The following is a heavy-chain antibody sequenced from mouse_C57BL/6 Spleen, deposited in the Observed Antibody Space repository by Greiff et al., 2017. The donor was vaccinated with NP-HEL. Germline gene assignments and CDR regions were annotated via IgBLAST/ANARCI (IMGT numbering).Heavy chain of an antibody. CDR3: ARGPTVVHYYAMDY. CDR1: GFTFSDYG. D-gene: IGHD1-1*01. V-gene: IGHV5-17*01. CDR2: ISSGSSTI. J-gene: IGHJ4*01. Sequence: EVMLVESGGGLVKPGGSLKLSCAASGFTFSDYGMPWVRQAPEKGLEWVAYISSGSSTIYYADTVKGRFTISRDNAKNTLFLQMTSLRSEDTAMYYCARGPTVVHYYAMDYWGQGTSVTVSS.